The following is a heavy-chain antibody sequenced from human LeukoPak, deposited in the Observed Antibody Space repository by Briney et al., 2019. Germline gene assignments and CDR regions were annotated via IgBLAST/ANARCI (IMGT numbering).Heavy chain of an antibody. CDR3: AAYFSGYPHFQY. J-gene: IGHJ4*02. V-gene: IGHV4-38-2*02. D-gene: IGHD5-12*01. CDR2: MHHSGTT. Sequence: SETLSLTCTVSGNSISTDYYWGWIRQPPGKGPEWIGSMHHSGTTKYNPSLKSQVTISVDTSKNQFSLNLSSVTAADTAVYYCAAYFSGYPHFQYWGQGTLVTVSS. CDR1: GNSISTDYY.